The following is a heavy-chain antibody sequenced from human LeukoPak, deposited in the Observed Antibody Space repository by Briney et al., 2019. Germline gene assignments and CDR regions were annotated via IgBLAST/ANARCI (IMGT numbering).Heavy chain of an antibody. D-gene: IGHD6-13*01. CDR1: GFTFSSYA. Sequence: GGSLRLSCAASGFTFSSYAMSWVRQAPGKGLEWVSAISGSGGSTYYADSVKGRFTISRDNSKNTLYLQMNSLRAEDTAVYYCAKLRYSSSWSLDYFDYWGQGTPVTVSS. CDR2: ISGSGGST. J-gene: IGHJ4*02. V-gene: IGHV3-23*01. CDR3: AKLRYSSSWSLDYFDY.